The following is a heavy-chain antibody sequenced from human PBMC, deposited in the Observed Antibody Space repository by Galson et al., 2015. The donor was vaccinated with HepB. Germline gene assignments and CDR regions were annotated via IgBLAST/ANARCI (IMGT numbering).Heavy chain of an antibody. CDR1: GFTFSSYG. D-gene: IGHD6-13*01. J-gene: IGHJ4*02. V-gene: IGHV3-30*18. CDR2: ISYDGSNK. CDR3: AKALAAAAGLDY. Sequence: SLRLSCAASGFTFSSYGMHWVRQAPGKGLEWVAVISYDGSNKYYADSVKGRFTISRDNSKNMLYLQMNSLRAEDTAVYYCAKALAAAAGLDYWGQGTLVTVSS.